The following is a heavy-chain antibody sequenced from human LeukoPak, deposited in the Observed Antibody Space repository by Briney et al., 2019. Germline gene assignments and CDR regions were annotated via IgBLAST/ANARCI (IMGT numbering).Heavy chain of an antibody. CDR1: GGTFSSYA. D-gene: IGHD3-22*01. V-gene: IGHV1-69*04. Sequence: SVKVSCKASGGTFSSYAISWVRQAPGQGLEWMGRIIPILGIANYAQKFQGRVTITADKSTSTAYMELSSLRSEDTAVYYCAASHYYDSSGYYCPRYWGQGTLVTVSS. J-gene: IGHJ4*02. CDR3: AASHYYDSSGYYCPRY. CDR2: IIPILGIA.